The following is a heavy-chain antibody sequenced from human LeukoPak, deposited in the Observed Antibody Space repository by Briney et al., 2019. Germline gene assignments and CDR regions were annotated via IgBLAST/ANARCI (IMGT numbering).Heavy chain of an antibody. Sequence: ASETLSLTCAVYGGSFSGYYWSWIRQPPGKGLEWIGEINHSGSTNYNPSLKSRVTISVDTSKNQFSLKLSSVTAADTAVYYCVRHRRDYYGSGRMYYFDYWGQGTLVTVSS. CDR1: GGSFSGYY. D-gene: IGHD3-10*01. CDR2: INHSGST. V-gene: IGHV4-34*01. J-gene: IGHJ4*02. CDR3: VRHRRDYYGSGRMYYFDY.